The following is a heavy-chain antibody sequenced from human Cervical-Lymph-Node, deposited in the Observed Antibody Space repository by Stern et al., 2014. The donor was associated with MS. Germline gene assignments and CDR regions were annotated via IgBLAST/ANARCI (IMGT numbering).Heavy chain of an antibody. Sequence: QVQLVQSGAEVKKPGSSVKVSCKASGGSFSSLTISWVRQAPGQGLEWMGRITPILGLPNYAQKFQGRVTITSDKSTSTAYMELTSLRSEDTAVYYCARDPHYYDSTGYCMDVWGQGTTVTVSS. D-gene: IGHD3-22*01. CDR3: ARDPHYYDSTGYCMDV. J-gene: IGHJ6*02. CDR2: ITPILGLP. CDR1: GGSFSSLT. V-gene: IGHV1-69*04.